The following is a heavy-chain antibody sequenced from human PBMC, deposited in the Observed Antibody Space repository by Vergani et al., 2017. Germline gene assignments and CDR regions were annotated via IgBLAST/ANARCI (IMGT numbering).Heavy chain of an antibody. Sequence: EVQLVESGGGLVQPGGSLRVSCAASGFTFSSYSMPWVRQAPGKGLEWVSYISSSSSTLYYADSVKGRFTISRDNAKNSMYLQMNSLRAADTAVYYCARGPSNYEILTGDYVDDWGQETLVTVSS. CDR3: ARGPSNYEILTGDYVDD. V-gene: IGHV3-48*01. D-gene: IGHD3-9*01. CDR1: GFTFSSYS. J-gene: IGHJ4*02. CDR2: ISSSSSTL.